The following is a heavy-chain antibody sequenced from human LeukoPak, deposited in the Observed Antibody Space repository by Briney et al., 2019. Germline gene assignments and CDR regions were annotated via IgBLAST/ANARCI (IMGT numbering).Heavy chain of an antibody. Sequence: GGSLRLSCAASGFTFSTYTMSWVRQAPGKGLEWVSSINSRSSYIYYADSVKGRFTISRDNAKNSLYLQMTSLRAEDTAVYHCARAARPYYDSSDYYSSWGQGTLVTVSS. J-gene: IGHJ5*02. D-gene: IGHD3-22*01. CDR2: INSRSSYI. CDR1: GFTFSTYT. CDR3: ARAARPYYDSSDYYSS. V-gene: IGHV3-21*01.